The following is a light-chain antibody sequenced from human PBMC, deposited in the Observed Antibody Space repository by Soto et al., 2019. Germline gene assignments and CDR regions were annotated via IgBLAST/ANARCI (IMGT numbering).Light chain of an antibody. J-gene: IGKJ5*01. CDR2: GAS. CDR3: QQYGSSVT. V-gene: IGKV3-20*01. CDR1: QSVSSSY. Sequence: EIVLTQSPGTLSLSPGERATLSCRASQSVSSSYLAWYQQKPGQAPRLLIYGASSRATGIPDRFSGSGSGTDFTLTISRLEPEYFAVYYCQQYGSSVTFGQGTRLEI.